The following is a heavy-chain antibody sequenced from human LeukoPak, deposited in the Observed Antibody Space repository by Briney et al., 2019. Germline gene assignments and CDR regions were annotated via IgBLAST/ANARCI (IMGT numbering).Heavy chain of an antibody. CDR1: GYTLTELS. V-gene: IGHV1-24*01. CDR3: ARDPHCSGGSCYTRHSQGGY. CDR2: FDPEDGET. D-gene: IGHD2-15*01. Sequence: ASVKVSCKVSGYTLTELSMHWVRQAPGKGLEWMGGFDPEDGETIYAQKFQGRVTMTEDTSTDTAYMELSSLRSEDTAVYYCARDPHCSGGSCYTRHSQGGYWGQGTLVTVSS. J-gene: IGHJ4*02.